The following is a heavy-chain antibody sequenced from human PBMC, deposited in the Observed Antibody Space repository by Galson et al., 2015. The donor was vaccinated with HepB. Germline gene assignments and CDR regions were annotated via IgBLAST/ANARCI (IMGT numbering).Heavy chain of an antibody. V-gene: IGHV1-46*04. CDR1: GYTFTSYY. CDR3: ARDRRVGATRDDAFDI. Sequence: QSGAEVKKPGESLRISCKASGYTFTSYYMHWVRQAPGQGLEWMGIINPSDGSTSYAQKLQGRVTMTRDTSTSTVYMELSSLRSEDTAVYYCARDRRVGATRDDAFDIWGQGTMVTVSS. D-gene: IGHD1-26*01. J-gene: IGHJ3*02. CDR2: INPSDGST.